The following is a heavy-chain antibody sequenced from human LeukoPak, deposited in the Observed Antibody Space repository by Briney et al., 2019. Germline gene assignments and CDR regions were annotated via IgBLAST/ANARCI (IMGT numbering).Heavy chain of an antibody. Sequence: SAKVSCTASGYTFTNYDINWVRQATGQGLEWMGWMNPNSGNTGYAQNLQVRVTMTRDTSISTAYMELTSLRSEDTAVYYCARVYGEIDYWGQGTLVTVSS. V-gene: IGHV1-8*01. D-gene: IGHD4/OR15-4a*01. CDR1: GYTFTNYD. J-gene: IGHJ4*02. CDR2: MNPNSGNT. CDR3: ARVYGEIDY.